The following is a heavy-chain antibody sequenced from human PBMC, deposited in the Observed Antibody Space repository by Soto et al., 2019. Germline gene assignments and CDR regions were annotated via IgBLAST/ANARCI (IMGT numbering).Heavy chain of an antibody. CDR2: IRGSDEST. CDR3: AKSRSVEDGFDF. J-gene: IGHJ3*01. V-gene: IGHV3-23*01. CDR1: GFPFNNYA. Sequence: EAQLLESGGGLVQPGGSLRLSCAASGFPFNNYAMSWVRQAPGKGLEWVSAIRGSDESTYYAQSVKGSFTISRDNSKNTLNLQMNSLRAEDTAVYYCAKSRSVEDGFDFWGQGTMVTVSS.